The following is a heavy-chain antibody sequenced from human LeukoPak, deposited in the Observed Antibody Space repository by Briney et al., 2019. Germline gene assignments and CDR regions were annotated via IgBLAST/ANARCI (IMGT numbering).Heavy chain of an antibody. CDR3: ARPVVPAGAWFDP. J-gene: IGHJ5*02. CDR1: GLPFSSST. CDR2: ITGGSNYM. D-gene: IGHD2-2*01. V-gene: IGHV3-21*01. Sequence: GGSLRLSCAASGLPFSSSTMNWVRQAAGRGREWVSSITGGSNYMYYRDSVKGRINIPRENGRNPLYLEMNSLRADDTAMYFCARPVVPAGAWFDPWGQGTLVIV.